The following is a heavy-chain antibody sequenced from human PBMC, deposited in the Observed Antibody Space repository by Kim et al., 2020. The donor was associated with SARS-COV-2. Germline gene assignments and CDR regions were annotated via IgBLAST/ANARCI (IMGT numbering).Heavy chain of an antibody. CDR3: ARHVAAAGTIDY. J-gene: IGHJ4*02. D-gene: IGHD6-13*01. Sequence: SPPFQRQVTISADKSISTAYLQWSSLKASDTAMYYCARHVAAAGTIDYWGQGTLVTVSS. V-gene: IGHV5-51*01.